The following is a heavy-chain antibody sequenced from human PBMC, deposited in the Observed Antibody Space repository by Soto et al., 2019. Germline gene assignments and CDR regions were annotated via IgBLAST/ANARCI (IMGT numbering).Heavy chain of an antibody. CDR1: GFTFSNYG. J-gene: IGHJ4*02. CDR3: EKGPGYCSSTSCSIAY. D-gene: IGHD2-2*01. Sequence: QVQLVESGGGVVQPGRSLRLSCAASGFTFSNYGMHWVRQAPGKGLEWVAVISYDGSNKYYADSVKGRFTISRDNSKNTLYRQMNSLRTEDTAVYYCEKGPGYCSSTSCSIAYWGQGTLVTVTS. CDR2: ISYDGSNK. V-gene: IGHV3-30*18.